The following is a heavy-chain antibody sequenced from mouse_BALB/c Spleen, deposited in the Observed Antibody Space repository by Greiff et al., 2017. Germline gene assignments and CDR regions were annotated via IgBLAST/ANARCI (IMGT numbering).Heavy chain of an antibody. V-gene: IGHV1-80*01. CDR3: ARRGYGNYFDY. D-gene: IGHD2-10*02. CDR1: GYAFSSYW. CDR2: IYPGDGDT. J-gene: IGHJ2*01. Sequence: VKLMESGAELVRPGSSVKISCKASGYAFSSYWMNWVKQRPGQGLEWIGQIYPGDGDTNYNGKFKGKATLTADKSSSTAYMQLSSLTSEDSAVYFCARRGYGNYFDYWGQGTTLTVSA.